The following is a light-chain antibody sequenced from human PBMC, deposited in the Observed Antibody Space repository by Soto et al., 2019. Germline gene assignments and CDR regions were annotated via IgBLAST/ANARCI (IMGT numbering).Light chain of an antibody. V-gene: IGKV3-15*01. CDR3: QQYNNWTWT. CDR2: GAS. CDR1: QSVSSN. Sequence: EIVMTQSPATLSVSPGERATLSCMASQSVSSNLAWYQQKPGQAPRLLIYGASTRATGIPARFSGSGSGTEFTLTIRSLQSEDCAVYYCQQYNNWTWTFGQGTQVEIK. J-gene: IGKJ1*01.